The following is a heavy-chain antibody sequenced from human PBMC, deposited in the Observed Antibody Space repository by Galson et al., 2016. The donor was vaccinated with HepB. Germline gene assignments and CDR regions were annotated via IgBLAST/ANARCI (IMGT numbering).Heavy chain of an antibody. CDR3: AKDRTQWLAIDN. D-gene: IGHD6-19*01. CDR1: GFSFTSYA. V-gene: IGHV3-30*01. Sequence: SLRLSCAVSGFSFTSYAMHWVRQPPGKGLEWVAVISSDGSNKYYADPVKGRFTISRDNSKNTLYMQMNSLRPEDTAVYYCAKDRTQWLAIDNWGQGTLVIVSS. J-gene: IGHJ4*02. CDR2: ISSDGSNK.